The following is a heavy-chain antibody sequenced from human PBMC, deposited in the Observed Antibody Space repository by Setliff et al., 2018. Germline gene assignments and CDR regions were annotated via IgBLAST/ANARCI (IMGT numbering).Heavy chain of an antibody. CDR1: GGTSSSYA. D-gene: IGHD2-15*01. V-gene: IGHV1-69*10. J-gene: IGHJ6*02. Sequence: SVKVSCKASGGTSSSYAISWVRQAPGHGLEWMGGIIPILGIANYAQKCQGRVTITADKSTSTAYMELSSLRSEDTAVYYCAHTIVVYCSGISCYDYYYGMDVWGQGTTVTVSS. CDR3: AHTIVVYCSGISCYDYYYGMDV. CDR2: IIPILGIA.